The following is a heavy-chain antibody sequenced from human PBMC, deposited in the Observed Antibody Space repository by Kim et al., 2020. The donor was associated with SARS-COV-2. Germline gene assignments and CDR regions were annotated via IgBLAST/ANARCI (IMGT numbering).Heavy chain of an antibody. Sequence: YADSWKGRFTISRDNSKNTLYLQMNSLRAEDTAVYYCAKDFGGYGGFDYWGQGTLVTVSS. V-gene: IGHV3-23*01. J-gene: IGHJ4*02. CDR3: AKDFGGYGGFDY. D-gene: IGHD5-12*01.